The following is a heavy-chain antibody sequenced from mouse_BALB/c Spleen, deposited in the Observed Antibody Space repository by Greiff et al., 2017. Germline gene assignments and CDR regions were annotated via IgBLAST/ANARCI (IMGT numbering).Heavy chain of an antibody. Sequence: EVKLMESGPSLVKPSQTLSLTCSVTGDSITSGYWNWIRKFPGNKLEYMGYISYSGSTYYNPSLKSRISITRDTSKNQYYLQLNSVTTEDTATYYCARDPLYYDYWYFDVWGAGTTVTVSS. CDR3: ARDPLYYDYWYFDV. D-gene: IGHD2-4*01. V-gene: IGHV3-8*02. CDR2: ISYSGST. CDR1: GDSITSGY. J-gene: IGHJ1*01.